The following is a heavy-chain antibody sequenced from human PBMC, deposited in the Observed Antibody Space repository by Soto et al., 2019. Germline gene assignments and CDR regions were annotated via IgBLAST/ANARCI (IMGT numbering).Heavy chain of an antibody. CDR3: ARGYCSSTSCHFDY. Sequence: SETLSLTCAVYGGSFSGYYWSWIRQPPGKGLEWIGEINHNGSTNYNPSLKSRVTISGDTSKNQFSLQLSSVTAADTAVYYCARGYCSSTSCHFDYWGQGTLVTVSS. CDR1: GGSFSGYY. V-gene: IGHV4-34*01. J-gene: IGHJ4*02. D-gene: IGHD2-2*01. CDR2: INHNGST.